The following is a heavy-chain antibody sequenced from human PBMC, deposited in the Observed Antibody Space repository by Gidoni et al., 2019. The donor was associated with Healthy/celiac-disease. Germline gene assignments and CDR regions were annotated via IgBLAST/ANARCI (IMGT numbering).Heavy chain of an antibody. CDR3: AREDDYGDQHGLFDY. V-gene: IGHV4-61*02. D-gene: IGHD4-17*01. CDR2: IYTSGST. Sequence: QVQLQESGPGLVKPSQTLSLTCTVSGGSISSGSYYWSWIRQPAGKGLEWIGRIYTSGSTNYNPSLKSRVTISVDTSKNQFSLKLSSVTAADTAVYYCAREDDYGDQHGLFDYWGQGTLVTVSS. CDR1: GGSISSGSYY. J-gene: IGHJ4*02.